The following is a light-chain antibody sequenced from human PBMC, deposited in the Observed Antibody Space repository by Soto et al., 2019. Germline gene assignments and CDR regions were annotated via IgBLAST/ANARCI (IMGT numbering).Light chain of an antibody. CDR1: QSVSSN. CDR3: QQYGSSPWT. Sequence: EIVMTQSPATLSVSPGERATLSCRASQSVSSNLARYQQKPGQAPRLLIYGASTRATGIPARFSGSGSGTEFTLTISSLQSEDFAVYYCQQYGSSPWTFGQGTKVDIK. J-gene: IGKJ1*01. CDR2: GAS. V-gene: IGKV3-15*01.